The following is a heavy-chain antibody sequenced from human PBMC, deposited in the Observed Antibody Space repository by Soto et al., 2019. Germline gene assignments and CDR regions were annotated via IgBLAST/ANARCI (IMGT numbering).Heavy chain of an antibody. CDR2: MNPNSGNT. CDR3: ASNQHNREHYYGMDV. J-gene: IGHJ6*02. D-gene: IGHD1-1*01. V-gene: IGHV1-8*01. Sequence: QVQLVQSGAEVKKPGASVKVSCKASGYTFTSYDINWVRQATGQGLEWMGWMNPNSGNTGYAQKFQGRVTMTRNTSRSTDHMELSRLRSEDTAVYSCASNQHNREHYYGMDVWGQGTTVTVSS. CDR1: GYTFTSYD.